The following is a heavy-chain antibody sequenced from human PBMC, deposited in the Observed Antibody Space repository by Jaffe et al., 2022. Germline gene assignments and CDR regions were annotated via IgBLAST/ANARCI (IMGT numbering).Heavy chain of an antibody. D-gene: IGHD2-15*01. V-gene: IGHV3-48*01. J-gene: IGHJ2*01. CDR3: ARAYCSGGNCQWFFDL. Sequence: EVQLVESGGGLVQPGGSLRLSCAASGFTFSSYSMNWVRQSPGKGLEWVSYISSSSSTIYYADSVKGRFTISRDNAKNSLYLQMNSLRAEDTAVYFCARAYCSGGNCQWFFDLWGRGSLVTVSS. CDR2: ISSSSSTI. CDR1: GFTFSSYS.